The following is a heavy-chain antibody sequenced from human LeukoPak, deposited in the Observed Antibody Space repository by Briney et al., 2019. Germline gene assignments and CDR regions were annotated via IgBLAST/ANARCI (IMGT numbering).Heavy chain of an antibody. D-gene: IGHD6-13*01. CDR3: ARSLSGYSNSHTFDP. Sequence: GESLKISCKGSGYSFTSYWIGWVRQMPGKGLEWMGLIYPGDSDARYSPSFQGQVTISADKSISTAYLQWSSLKASDTAMYYCARSLSGYSNSHTFDPWGQGTLVTVSS. V-gene: IGHV5-51*01. J-gene: IGHJ5*02. CDR1: GYSFTSYW. CDR2: IYPGDSDA.